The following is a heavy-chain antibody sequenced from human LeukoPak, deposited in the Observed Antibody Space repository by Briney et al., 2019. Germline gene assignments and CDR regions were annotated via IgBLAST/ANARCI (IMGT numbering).Heavy chain of an antibody. CDR3: ATYTGGRWLQFGSDAFDI. J-gene: IGHJ3*02. Sequence: ASVKVSCKASGYTFTSYGISWVRQAPGQGREWMGWISAYNGNTNYAQKPQGRVTMTTDTSTSTAYMELRSLRSDDTAVYYCATYTGGRWLQFGSDAFDIWGQGTMVTVSS. CDR2: ISAYNGNT. V-gene: IGHV1-18*01. CDR1: GYTFTSYG. D-gene: IGHD5-24*01.